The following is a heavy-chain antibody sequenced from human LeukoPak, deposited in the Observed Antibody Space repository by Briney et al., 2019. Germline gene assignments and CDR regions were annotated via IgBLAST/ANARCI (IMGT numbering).Heavy chain of an antibody. V-gene: IGHV1-46*01. CDR2: INPSGGST. J-gene: IGHJ4*02. D-gene: IGHD2-2*01. CDR1: GYTFTSYY. CDR3: ARAPTAMPFDY. Sequence: ASVKVSCKASGYTFTSYYTHWVRQAPGQGLEWMGIINPSGGSTSYAQKFQGRVTMTRDTSTSTVYMELSSLRSEDTAVYYCARAPTAMPFDYWGQGTLVTVSS.